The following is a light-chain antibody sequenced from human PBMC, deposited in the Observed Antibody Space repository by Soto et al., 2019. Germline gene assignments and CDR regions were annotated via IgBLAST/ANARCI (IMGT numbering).Light chain of an antibody. V-gene: IGLV3-25*02. J-gene: IGLJ1*01. CDR1: ALPRQY. CDR2: QDT. CDR3: QSAHTSGNIEV. Sequence: SYELTQPPSMSVSPGQTAVITCSGDALPRQYVYWFKQKPGQAPVLVIYQDTRRPPTIPARFSGSASGTTVSLTTSGVQADDEADYYCQSAHTSGNIEVFGPGTKVTVL.